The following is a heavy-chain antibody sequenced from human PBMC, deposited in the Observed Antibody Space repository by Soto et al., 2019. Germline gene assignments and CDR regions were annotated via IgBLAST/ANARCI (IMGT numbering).Heavy chain of an antibody. CDR2: IYYSGST. CDR1: GGSISSGGYY. J-gene: IGHJ4*02. CDR3: ARGSGYDATLDY. V-gene: IGHV4-31*11. D-gene: IGHD5-12*01. Sequence: QVQLQESGPGLVKPSQTLSLTCAVSGGSISSGGYYWSWIRQHPGKGLEWLGYIYYSGSTYYNPSLKSRVTISVDTSKNQCSLKLSSVAAADTAVYYWARGSGYDATLDYWGQGTLVTVSS.